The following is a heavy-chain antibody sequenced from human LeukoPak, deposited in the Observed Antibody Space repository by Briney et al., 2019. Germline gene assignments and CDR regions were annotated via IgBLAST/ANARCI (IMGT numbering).Heavy chain of an antibody. D-gene: IGHD3-22*01. CDR3: ARDRYDSVYNWFDP. CDR2: IYASGST. Sequence: SETLSLTCTVSGGSTSSNYWSWIRQPAGKGLEWIGRIYASGSTNYNPSLKSRVTMSVDTSKNQFSLKLSSVTAADTAVYYCARDRYDSVYNWFDPWGQGTLVTVSS. V-gene: IGHV4-4*07. J-gene: IGHJ5*02. CDR1: GGSTSSNY.